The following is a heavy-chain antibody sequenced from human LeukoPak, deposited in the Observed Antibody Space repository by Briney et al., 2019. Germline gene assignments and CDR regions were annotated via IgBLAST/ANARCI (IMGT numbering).Heavy chain of an antibody. CDR3: AKRVAGISFDY. CDR2: ILYDGSDK. J-gene: IGHJ4*02. V-gene: IGHV3-30*18. CDR1: GFTFNSFG. Sequence: GGSLRLSCAASGFTFNSFGMHWVRQAPGKGLEWVAVILYDGSDKYYADSVKGRFTISRDNSKNTLYLQMNSLRAEDTAVYYCAKRVAGISFDYWGQGTLVTVSS. D-gene: IGHD6-19*01.